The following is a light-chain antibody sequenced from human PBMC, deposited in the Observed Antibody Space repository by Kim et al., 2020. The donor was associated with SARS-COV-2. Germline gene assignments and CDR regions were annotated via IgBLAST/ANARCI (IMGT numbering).Light chain of an antibody. V-gene: IGKV1-NL1*01. Sequence: DIQMTQSPPSLSASMGERVTMTCRTSQHIRDSLAWYQQKPGRAPNLLVFSATRLASGVPSRFSASASETEYTLTISSLQPEDFAIYYCQQYSGTHATFGKGTKVDIK. J-gene: IGKJ1*01. CDR3: QQYSGTHAT. CDR1: QHIRDS. CDR2: SAT.